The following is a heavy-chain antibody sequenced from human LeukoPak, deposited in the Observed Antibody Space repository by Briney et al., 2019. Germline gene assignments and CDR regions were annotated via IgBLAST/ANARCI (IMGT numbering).Heavy chain of an antibody. D-gene: IGHD3-3*01. CDR1: GFTFSSYW. V-gene: IGHV3-74*01. J-gene: IGHJ4*02. Sequence: GGSLRLSCAASGFTFSSYWMHWVRQAPGKGLVWVSRINSDGSSTSYADSVKGRFTISRDNDKNTLYLQMNSLRAEDTAVYYCARGRFLEWLGTFDYWGQGTLVTVSS. CDR3: ARGRFLEWLGTFDY. CDR2: INSDGSST.